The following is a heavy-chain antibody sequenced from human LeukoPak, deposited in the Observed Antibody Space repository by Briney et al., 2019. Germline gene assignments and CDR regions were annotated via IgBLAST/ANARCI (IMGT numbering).Heavy chain of an antibody. CDR1: GGSFSGYY. CDR2: INHSGST. CDR3: ARVCSSTSCYTNYYYYGMDV. Sequence: PSETLSPTCAVYGGSFSGYYWSWIRQPPGKGLEWIGEINHSGSTNYNPSLKSRVTISVDTSKNQFSLKLSSVTAADTAVYYCARVCSSTSCYTNYYYYGMDVWGQGTTVTVSS. V-gene: IGHV4-34*01. D-gene: IGHD2-2*02. J-gene: IGHJ6*02.